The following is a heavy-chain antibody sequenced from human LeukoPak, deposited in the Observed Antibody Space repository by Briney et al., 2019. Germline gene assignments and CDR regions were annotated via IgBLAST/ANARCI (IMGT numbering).Heavy chain of an antibody. CDR1: GFTFSSYG. Sequence: GRSLRLSCAASGFTFSSYGMHWVRQAPGKGLEWVAFIRYDGSNKYYADSVKGRFTISRDNSKNTLYLQMNSLRAEDTAVYYCAKVTVTTREYYFDYWGQGTLVTVSS. J-gene: IGHJ4*02. D-gene: IGHD4-17*01. V-gene: IGHV3-30*02. CDR3: AKVTVTTREYYFDY. CDR2: IRYDGSNK.